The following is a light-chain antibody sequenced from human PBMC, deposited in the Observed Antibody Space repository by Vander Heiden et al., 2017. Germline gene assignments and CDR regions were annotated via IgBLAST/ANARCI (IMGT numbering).Light chain of an antibody. CDR3: QQYYSTRL. J-gene: IGKJ2*01. CDR1: QSVLYSSNNKNY. CDR2: WAS. Sequence: DIVMTQSPDSLAVSLGERATINCKSSQSVLYSSNNKNYLAWYQQKPGQPPKLLIYWASTRESGVPDRFSGSGSGTDFTLTISSLQAEDVAVYYCQQYYSTRLFGQGTKLEIK. V-gene: IGKV4-1*01.